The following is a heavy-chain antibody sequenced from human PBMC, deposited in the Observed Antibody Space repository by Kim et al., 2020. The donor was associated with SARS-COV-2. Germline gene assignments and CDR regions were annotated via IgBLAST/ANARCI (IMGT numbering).Heavy chain of an antibody. V-gene: IGHV4-31*03. D-gene: IGHD4-17*01. Sequence: SETLSLTCTVSGGSISSGGYYWSWIRQHPGKGLEWIGYIYYSGSTYYNPSLKSRVTISVDTSKNQFSLKLSSVTAADTAVYYCARATLTTFPYLDYWGQGTLVTVSS. J-gene: IGHJ4*02. CDR3: ARATLTTFPYLDY. CDR2: IYYSGST. CDR1: GGSISSGGYY.